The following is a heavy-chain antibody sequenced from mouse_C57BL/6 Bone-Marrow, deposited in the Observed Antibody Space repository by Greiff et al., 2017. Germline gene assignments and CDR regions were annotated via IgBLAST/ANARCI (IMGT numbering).Heavy chain of an antibody. V-gene: IGHV1-52*01. CDR1: GYTFTSYW. D-gene: IGHD2-3*01. J-gene: IGHJ3*01. Sequence: QVQLQQSGAELVRPGSSVKLSCKASGYTFTSYWMHWVKPRPIQGLEWIGNIDPSDSETHYNQKFKDKATLTVDKSSSTAYMQLSSLTSEDSAVYYCAREGDGYYAWFAYWGQGTLVTVSA. CDR2: IDPSDSET. CDR3: AREGDGYYAWFAY.